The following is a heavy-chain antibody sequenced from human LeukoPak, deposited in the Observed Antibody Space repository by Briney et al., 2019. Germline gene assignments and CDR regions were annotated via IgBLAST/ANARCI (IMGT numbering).Heavy chain of an antibody. CDR3: ARSLAAADNWFVP. D-gene: IGHD6-13*01. CDR2: IYHSGST. J-gene: IGHJ5*02. V-gene: IGHV4-38-2*01. Sequence: SETLSLTCAVSGYSISSGYYWGWIRQPPGKGLEWIGSIYHSGSTYYNPSLKSRVTISVDTSKNQFSLKLSSVTAADTAVYYCARSLAAADNWFVPWGQGTLVTVSS. CDR1: GYSISSGYY.